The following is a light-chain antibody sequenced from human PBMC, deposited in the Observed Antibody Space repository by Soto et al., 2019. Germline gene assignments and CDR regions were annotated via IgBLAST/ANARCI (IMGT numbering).Light chain of an antibody. CDR2: STS. CDR1: QSVSSSY. Sequence: EIVLTQSPGTLSLSPGERATLSCGASQSVSSSYLVWYQQKPGQAPRPLIYSTSSRATGIPDRFSGSGSGTDFTLTISRLEPEDFAVYYCQQYGSSPLTFGGGTKVDI. CDR3: QQYGSSPLT. J-gene: IGKJ4*01. V-gene: IGKV3-20*01.